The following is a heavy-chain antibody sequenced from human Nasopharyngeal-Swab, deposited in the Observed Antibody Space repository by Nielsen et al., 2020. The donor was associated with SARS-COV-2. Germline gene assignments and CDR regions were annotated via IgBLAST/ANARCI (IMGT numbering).Heavy chain of an antibody. D-gene: IGHD6-25*01. V-gene: IGHV4-34*01. CDR1: GGSFSGYY. Sequence: SETLSLTCAVYGGSFSGYYWSWIRQPPGKGLEWIGEINHSGSTNYNPSLKSRVTISVDTSKNQFSLKLSSVTAADTAVYYCARLLAAYHYYYYYGMDVWGQGTTVTVSS. J-gene: IGHJ6*02. CDR2: INHSGST. CDR3: ARLLAAYHYYYYYGMDV.